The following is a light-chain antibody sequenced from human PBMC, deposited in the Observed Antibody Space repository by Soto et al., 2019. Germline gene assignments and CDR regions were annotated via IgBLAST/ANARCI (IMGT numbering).Light chain of an antibody. V-gene: IGKV3-15*01. Sequence: EIVMTQSPATLSVSPGERATLSCRASQSVSSNLAWYQQKPGPAPRLLIYGASTRATGIPARFSGSGSGTEFTLTISSLQSEDFGVYYCQQYNNWPWTFGQGTKVEIK. CDR3: QQYNNWPWT. CDR1: QSVSSN. CDR2: GAS. J-gene: IGKJ1*01.